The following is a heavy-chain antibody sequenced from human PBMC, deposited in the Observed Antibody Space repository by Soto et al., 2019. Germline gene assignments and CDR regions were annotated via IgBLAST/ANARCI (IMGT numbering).Heavy chain of an antibody. V-gene: IGHV4-34*01. J-gene: IGHJ4*02. Sequence: QVQLQQWGAGLLKPSETLSLTCAVYGGSFSGYYWTWIRQSPEKGLEWIGEVNHSGTTYYNPSLNNRVTISVHTPKNQFYLKMSYVTAADTGVYYCARGIGYCSSIHCCSARRLRFDSWGQGTLVTVSS. CDR2: VNHSGTT. CDR1: GGSFSGYY. CDR3: ARGIGYCSSIHCCSARRLRFDS. D-gene: IGHD2-2*01.